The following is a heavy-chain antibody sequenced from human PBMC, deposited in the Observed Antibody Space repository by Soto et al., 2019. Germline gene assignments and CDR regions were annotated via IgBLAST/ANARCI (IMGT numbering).Heavy chain of an antibody. CDR2: ISGSGATT. Sequence: PGGSLRLSCAASGFTFSSYAMTWVRQAPGKGLEWVSGISGSGATTSYADSVKGRFTVSRDNSKKTLYLQMNSLRVEDTAVYHCAKLRYFDWSAYNWFEYWGQGTPVTVSS. CDR3: AKLRYFDWSAYNWFEY. V-gene: IGHV3-23*01. J-gene: IGHJ5*01. CDR1: GFTFSSYA. D-gene: IGHD3-9*01.